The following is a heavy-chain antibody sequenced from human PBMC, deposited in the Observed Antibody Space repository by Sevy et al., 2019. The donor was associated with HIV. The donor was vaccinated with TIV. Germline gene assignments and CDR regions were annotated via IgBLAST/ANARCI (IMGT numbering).Heavy chain of an antibody. Sequence: GGSLRLSCAASGFTFSSYAMSWVRQAPGKGLEWVSAISGSGGSTYYADSVKGLFTISRDNSKNTRYLQMNSLRAEDTAVYYCATELGTYYYDSSGYYSDYSGQGTLVTVSS. V-gene: IGHV3-23*01. CDR1: GFTFSSYA. CDR2: ISGSGGST. J-gene: IGHJ4*02. D-gene: IGHD3-22*01. CDR3: ATELGTYYYDSSGYYSDY.